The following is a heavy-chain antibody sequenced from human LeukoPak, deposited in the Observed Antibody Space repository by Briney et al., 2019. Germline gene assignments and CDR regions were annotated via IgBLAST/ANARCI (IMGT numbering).Heavy chain of an antibody. Sequence: PSETLSLTCTVSGDSIRNFYWNWVRQPPGKGLEWIGYIYHSGNTNFNPSLKSRLTMSIDTSKNQFSLRLTSVTAADTAVYYCARGNYGSGSYYVVDFDSWGQGTLVAVSS. CDR1: GDSIRNFY. J-gene: IGHJ4*02. V-gene: IGHV4-59*01. D-gene: IGHD3-10*01. CDR3: ARGNYGSGSYYVVDFDS. CDR2: IYHSGNT.